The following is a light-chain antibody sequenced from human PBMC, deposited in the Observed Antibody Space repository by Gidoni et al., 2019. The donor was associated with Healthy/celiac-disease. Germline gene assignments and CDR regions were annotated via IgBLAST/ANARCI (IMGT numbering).Light chain of an antibody. J-gene: IGKJ4*01. CDR1: QSVSSSY. CDR3: QQYGSSPLT. V-gene: IGKV3-20*01. CDR2: GAS. Sequence: IVLPQSPGTLSLSPGERATLSCRASQSVSSSYLARYQQKPGQAPRLLIYGASSRATGIPDTFSGSGYGTDFTLTISRLEPEDFAVYYCQQYGSSPLTFGGXTKVEIK.